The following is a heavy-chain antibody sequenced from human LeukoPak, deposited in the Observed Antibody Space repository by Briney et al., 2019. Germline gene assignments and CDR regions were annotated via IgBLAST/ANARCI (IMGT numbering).Heavy chain of an antibody. CDR1: GGSIGSYY. D-gene: IGHD1-14*01. V-gene: IGHV4-59*01. Sequence: SETLSLTCTVSGGSIGSYYWSWIRQPPGKGLEWIGYIYYSGSTNYNPSLKSRVTISVDTSKNQFSLKLSSVTAADTAVYYCARDALPLGGGYFDLWGRGTLVTVSS. CDR3: ARDALPLGGGYFDL. J-gene: IGHJ2*01. CDR2: IYYSGST.